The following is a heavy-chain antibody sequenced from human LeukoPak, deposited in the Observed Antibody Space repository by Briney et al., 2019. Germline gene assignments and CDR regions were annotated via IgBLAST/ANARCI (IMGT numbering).Heavy chain of an antibody. D-gene: IGHD1-1*01. CDR1: GYTFTNYS. CDR2: ISTKTGNP. J-gene: IGHJ4*02. V-gene: IGHV7-4-1*02. CDR3: VTATGY. Sequence: ASVKVSCKASGYTFTNYSINWVRQAPGQGLEWLGWISTKTGNPRYAQAFTGHFVSSLDTSVTSAYLQITSLEADDTAVYYCVTATGYWGQGTQVTVSS.